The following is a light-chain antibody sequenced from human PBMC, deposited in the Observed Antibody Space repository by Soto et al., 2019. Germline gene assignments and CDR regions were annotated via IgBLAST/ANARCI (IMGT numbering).Light chain of an antibody. CDR3: QQYDSSPIT. Sequence: EIVMTQSPATLSGSPGERATLSCRASQSVSSNLAWYQQKPGQAPRLLIYGTYSRATGIPDRFSGSGSGTDFTLTLTRLEPEDFAVYYCQQYDSSPITFGQGTRLEIK. J-gene: IGKJ5*01. V-gene: IGKV3-20*01. CDR1: QSVSSN. CDR2: GTY.